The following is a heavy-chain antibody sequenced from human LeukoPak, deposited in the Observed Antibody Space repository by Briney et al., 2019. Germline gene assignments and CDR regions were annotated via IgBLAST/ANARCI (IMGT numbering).Heavy chain of an antibody. Sequence: ASVKVSCKASGYTFTSYDINWVRQATGQGLEWMGWMNPNSGNTGYAQKFQGRVTMTRNTSISTAYMELSSLRSEDTAVYYCARGGRIGRYCSGGSCYSSDYYYYMDVWGKGTTVTISS. CDR2: MNPNSGNT. J-gene: IGHJ6*03. CDR1: GYTFTSYD. CDR3: ARGGRIGRYCSGGSCYSSDYYYYMDV. V-gene: IGHV1-8*01. D-gene: IGHD2-15*01.